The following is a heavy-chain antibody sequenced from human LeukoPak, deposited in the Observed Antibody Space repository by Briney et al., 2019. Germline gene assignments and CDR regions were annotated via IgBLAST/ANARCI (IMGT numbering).Heavy chain of an antibody. V-gene: IGHV3-21*01. D-gene: IGHD3-22*01. Sequence: PGGSLRLSCAASGFTFSSYSMNWVRQAPGKGLEWVSSISSSSSYIYYADSVKGRFTISRDNAKNSLYLQMNSLRAEDTAVYYCGRDLYRIVVVPHYFDYWGQGTLVTVSS. CDR3: GRDLYRIVVVPHYFDY. CDR2: ISSSSSYI. J-gene: IGHJ4*02. CDR1: GFTFSSYS.